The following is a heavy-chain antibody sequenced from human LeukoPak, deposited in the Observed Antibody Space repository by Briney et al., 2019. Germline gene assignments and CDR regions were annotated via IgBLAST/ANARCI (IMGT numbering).Heavy chain of an antibody. CDR1: GYTFTGYY. J-gene: IGHJ4*01. V-gene: IGHV1-2*02. CDR3: ARAIGPPFGELLSH. D-gene: IGHD3-10*01. Sequence: ASVKVSCKASGYTFTGYYMHWVRQAPGQGLEWVGWINPNTGGTNYAQKFQGRVTMTRDTSISTVYMELSRLKSDDTAVYYCARAIGPPFGELLSHWGHGTLVTVSS. CDR2: INPNTGGT.